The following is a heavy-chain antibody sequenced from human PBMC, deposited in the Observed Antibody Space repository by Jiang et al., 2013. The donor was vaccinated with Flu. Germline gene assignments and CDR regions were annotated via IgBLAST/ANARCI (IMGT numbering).Heavy chain of an antibody. J-gene: IGHJ6*02. D-gene: IGHD3-10*01. Sequence: QDGSEKYYVDSVKGRFTISRDNAKNSLYLQMNSLRAEDTAVYYCARDSRAIAPEWFGELVGHYYYYGMDVWGQGTTVTVSS. CDR3: ARDSRAIAPEWFGELVGHYYYYGMDV. V-gene: IGHV3-7*03. CDR2: QDGSEK.